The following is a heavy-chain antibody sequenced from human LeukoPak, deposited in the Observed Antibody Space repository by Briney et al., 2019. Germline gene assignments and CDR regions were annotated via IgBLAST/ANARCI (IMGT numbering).Heavy chain of an antibody. CDR3: SRTIVLAAAAGTQFDS. CDR2: TYYRSKWYN. Sequence: SQTLSLTCAISGDNVSSNSAAWNWIRQSPSRGLEWLGRTYYRSKWYNGYAVSVKSRITIKPDTSKNQFSLQLNSVTPEDTAVYYCSRTIVLAAAAGTQFDSWGQGTLVTVSS. D-gene: IGHD6-13*01. J-gene: IGHJ4*02. CDR1: GDNVSSNSAA. V-gene: IGHV6-1*01.